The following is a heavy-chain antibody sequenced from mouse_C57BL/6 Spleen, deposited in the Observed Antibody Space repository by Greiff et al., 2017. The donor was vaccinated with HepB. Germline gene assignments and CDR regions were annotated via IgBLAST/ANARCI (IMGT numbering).Heavy chain of an antibody. CDR3: ANYGGDY. Sequence: VQLQQSVAELVRPGASVKLSCTASGFNIKNTNMNWVKQRPEQGLEWIGRIDPANGNTKYAPKFQGKATITADTSSNTAYLQLSSLTSEDTAIYSCANYGGDYWGQGTTLTVSS. D-gene: IGHD1-1*01. CDR1: GFNIKNTN. J-gene: IGHJ2*01. CDR2: IDPANGNT. V-gene: IGHV14-3*01.